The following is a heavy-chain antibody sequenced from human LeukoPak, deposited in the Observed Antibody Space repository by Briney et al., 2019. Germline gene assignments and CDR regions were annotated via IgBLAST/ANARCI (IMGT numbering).Heavy chain of an antibody. V-gene: IGHV3-21*01. CDR2: ISSSSSYI. J-gene: IGHJ5*02. CDR3: ARDNRIAAAGLNWFDP. CDR1: GFTFSSYS. Sequence: PGRSLRLSCAASGFTFSSYSMNWVRQAPGKGLEWVSSISSSSSYIYYADSVKGRFTISRDNAKNSLYLQMNSLRAEDTAVYYCARDNRIAAAGLNWFDPWGQGTLVTVSS. D-gene: IGHD6-13*01.